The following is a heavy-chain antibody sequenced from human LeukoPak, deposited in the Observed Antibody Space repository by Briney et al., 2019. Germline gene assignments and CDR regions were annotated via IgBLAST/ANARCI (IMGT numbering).Heavy chain of an antibody. CDR1: GGSISSGSYY. CDR2: IYTSGST. D-gene: IGHD2-2*02. CDR3: ARERLWCSSTSRYTE. J-gene: IGHJ4*02. Sequence: SETLSLTCTVSGGSISSGSYYWSWIRQPAGKGLEWIGRIYTSGSTNYNPSLKSRVTISVDTSKNQFSLKLSSVTAADTAVYYCARERLWCSSTSRYTEWGQGTLVTVSS. V-gene: IGHV4-61*02.